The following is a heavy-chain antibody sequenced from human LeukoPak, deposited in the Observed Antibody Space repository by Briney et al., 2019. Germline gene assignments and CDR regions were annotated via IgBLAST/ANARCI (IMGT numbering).Heavy chain of an antibody. D-gene: IGHD3-10*01. CDR3: ARVSYNAGSFISGGWFDP. CDR1: GGSTSRHY. V-gene: IGHV4-4*07. CDR2: VHTSGSP. Sequence: PSETLSLTCDVSGGSTSRHYWSWLRLPAGKGLEWIGRVHTSGSPDYSPSLKGRVTVSVDTSKSQVSLRVSSVTAADTAVYFCARVSYNAGSFISGGWFDPWGRGIRVTVSS. J-gene: IGHJ5*02.